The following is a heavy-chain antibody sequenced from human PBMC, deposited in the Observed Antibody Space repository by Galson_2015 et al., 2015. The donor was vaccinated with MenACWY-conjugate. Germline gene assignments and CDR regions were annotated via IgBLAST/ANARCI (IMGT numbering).Heavy chain of an antibody. J-gene: IGHJ2*01. D-gene: IGHD2-21*01. CDR2: IGSSSSMI. CDR3: ATSWGGDSRYFDL. CDR1: GFTFSSYD. V-gene: IGHV3-48*03. Sequence: SLRLSCAASGFTFSSYDMNWVRQAPGKGLEWVSYIGSSSSMIYYADSVKGRFTVSRDNAKNSLYLQMNSLRAEDTAVYFCATSWGGDSRYFDLWGRGTLVTVSS.